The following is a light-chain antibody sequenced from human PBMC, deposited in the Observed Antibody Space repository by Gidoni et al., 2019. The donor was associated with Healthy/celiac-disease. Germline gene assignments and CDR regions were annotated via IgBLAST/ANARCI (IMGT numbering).Light chain of an antibody. CDR2: DVS. Sequence: QSALTQPASVSGSPGQSITISCTGTSSDVGGYNYVSWYQQHPGKAPKLMIYDVSNRPSGVSNRFSGSKSGNTASLTISGLQAEDEADYYCSSYTSSSTEVFGGVTKPTVL. CDR3: SSYTSSSTEV. CDR1: SSDVGGYNY. J-gene: IGLJ3*02. V-gene: IGLV2-14*01.